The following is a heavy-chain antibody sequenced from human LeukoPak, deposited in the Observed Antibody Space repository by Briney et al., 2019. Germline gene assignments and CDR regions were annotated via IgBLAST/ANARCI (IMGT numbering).Heavy chain of an antibody. Sequence: SETLSLTCAVYGGSFSGYYWSWIRQPPGKGLEWIEEINHSGSTNYNPSLKSRVTISVDTSKNQFSLKLSSVTAADTAVYYCARGFGIGITMVRGDGMDVWGQGTTVTVSS. V-gene: IGHV4-34*01. CDR2: INHSGST. D-gene: IGHD3-10*01. CDR3: ARGFGIGITMVRGDGMDV. J-gene: IGHJ6*02. CDR1: GGSFSGYY.